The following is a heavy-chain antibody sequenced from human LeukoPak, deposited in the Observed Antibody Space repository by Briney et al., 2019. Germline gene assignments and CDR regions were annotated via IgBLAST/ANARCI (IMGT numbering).Heavy chain of an antibody. CDR2: IYSGGYSGGGP. CDR3: ARDVDGDGDNSFDD. Sequence: PGGPLRLSCAVSGFIVSSNHMNWVRQAPGKGLEWVSVIYSGGYSGGGPFYADSVKGRFTTSSDSSKNTLFLQMKSLRAEDTAVYYCARDVDGDGDNSFDDCGLRILVTVPS. J-gene: IGHJ4*02. CDR1: GFIVSSNH. V-gene: IGHV3-66*01. D-gene: IGHD5-24*01.